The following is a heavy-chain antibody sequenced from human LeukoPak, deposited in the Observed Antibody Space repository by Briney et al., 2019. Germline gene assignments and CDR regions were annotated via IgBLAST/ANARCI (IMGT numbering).Heavy chain of an antibody. Sequence: GGPLRLSCAASGFTFSSYAMNWVRQAPGKGLEWVSSISGGAGSASYADSVKGRFTMSRDNSKNTLYLQMNSLRAEDTAVYYCAKDGGYGSGTYYPDLWGQGTLVTVSS. D-gene: IGHD3-10*01. V-gene: IGHV3-23*01. CDR3: AKDGGYGSGTYYPDL. CDR2: ISGGAGSA. J-gene: IGHJ5*02. CDR1: GFTFSSYA.